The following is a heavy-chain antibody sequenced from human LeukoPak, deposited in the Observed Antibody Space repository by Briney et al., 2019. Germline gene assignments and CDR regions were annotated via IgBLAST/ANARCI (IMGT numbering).Heavy chain of an antibody. Sequence: PGGSLRLSCVASGFTFSSSAVSWVRQAPGKGLEWVSTISGTGGSTYYADSVKGRFTISRDNSKNTLYLQMNSLRAEDTAVYYCAKDGYRTEIDYWGQGTLVTVSS. CDR1: GFTFSSSA. CDR2: ISGTGGST. D-gene: IGHD6-13*01. V-gene: IGHV3-23*01. CDR3: AKDGYRTEIDY. J-gene: IGHJ4*02.